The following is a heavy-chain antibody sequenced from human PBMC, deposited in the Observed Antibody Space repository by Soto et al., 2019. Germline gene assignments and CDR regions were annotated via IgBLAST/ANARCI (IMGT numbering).Heavy chain of an antibody. CDR1: GGTFSCYP. J-gene: IGHJ4*02. CDR2: ILPLFTTA. CDR3: AIYIGVHQHLFVYDN. Sequence: SVKVSCKASGGTFSCYPFSWVRQAPGQGLEWMGGILPLFTTATYAPKFQARVTFTADESTSTVYMDLSSLTSEDTARYYFAIYIGVHQHLFVYDNWGWGTLVTVSS. D-gene: IGHD5-12*01. V-gene: IGHV1-69*13.